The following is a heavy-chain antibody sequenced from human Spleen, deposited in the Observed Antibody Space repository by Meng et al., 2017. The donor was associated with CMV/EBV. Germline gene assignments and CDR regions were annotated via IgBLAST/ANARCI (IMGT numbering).Heavy chain of an antibody. V-gene: IGHV4-34*01. CDR2: INHSGST. Sequence: GSLRLSCAVYGGSFSGYYWSWIRQPPGKGLEWIGEINHSGSTNYNPSLKSRVTISVDTSKNQFSLKLSSVTAADTAVYYCARIEMATKVAGSRAFDIWGQGTMVTVSS. CDR3: ARIEMATKVAGSRAFDI. D-gene: IGHD5-24*01. CDR1: GGSFSGYY. J-gene: IGHJ3*02.